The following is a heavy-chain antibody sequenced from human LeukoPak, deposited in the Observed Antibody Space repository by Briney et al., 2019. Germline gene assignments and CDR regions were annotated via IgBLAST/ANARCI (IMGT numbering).Heavy chain of an antibody. CDR2: ITSSSSYI. Sequence: GGSLRLSCAASGLTFSSYRMNWVRQAPGKGLEWVSSITSSSSYIYYADSVKGRFTISRDNAKNSLYLQMNSLRAEDTAVYYCARVPRGSGYSFDWGQGTLVTVSS. J-gene: IGHJ4*02. CDR3: ARVPRGSGYSFD. CDR1: GLTFSSYR. D-gene: IGHD6-13*01. V-gene: IGHV3-21*01.